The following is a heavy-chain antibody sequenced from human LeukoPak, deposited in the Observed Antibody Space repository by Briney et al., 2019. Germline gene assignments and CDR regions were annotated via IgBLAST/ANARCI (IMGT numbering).Heavy chain of an antibody. CDR3: ARDRWHCRVNCDSVYYFALDV. CDR1: GYTFTNYA. J-gene: IGHJ6*02. D-gene: IGHD2-15*01. CDR2: INPGNGDT. Sequence: ASVKVSCKGSGYTFTNYAIHWVRQAPGQSLEWLGWINPGNGDTKYSQDLQGRVTINTDTSAATAYVELNSLTSEDTAVYYCARDRWHCRVNCDSVYYFALDVWGQGTTVTVSS. V-gene: IGHV1-3*01.